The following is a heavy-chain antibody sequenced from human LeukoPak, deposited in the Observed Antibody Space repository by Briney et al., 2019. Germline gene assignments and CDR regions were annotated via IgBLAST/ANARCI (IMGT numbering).Heavy chain of an antibody. CDR1: GGSISSSSDY. V-gene: IGHV4-39*01. J-gene: IGHJ4*02. D-gene: IGHD1-20*01. CDR2: IYYSGST. CDR3: SRHPLRYDWSSAKVGPPSFGDQLDY. Sequence: SQTLSLTCTVSGGSISSSSDYWGWIRQPPGKGLEWIGTIYYSGSTYYNPSLKSRVTISVDTSKNQFSLKLSSVTAADTAVYYCSRHPLRYDWSSAKVGPPSFGDQLDYWGQGTLVTVSS.